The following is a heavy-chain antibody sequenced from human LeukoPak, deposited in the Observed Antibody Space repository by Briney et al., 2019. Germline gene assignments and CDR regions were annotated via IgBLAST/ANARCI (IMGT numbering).Heavy chain of an antibody. CDR3: AREGSIAVAGTDY. D-gene: IGHD6-19*01. J-gene: IGHJ4*02. CDR1: GYTFTGYY. V-gene: IGHV1-2*02. Sequence: ASVKVSCKASGYTFTGYYMHWVRQAPGQGLEWMGWINPNSGGTNYAQKFQGRVTMTMDTSISTAYMELSRLRSDDTAVYYCAREGSIAVAGTDYWGQGTLVTVSS. CDR2: INPNSGGT.